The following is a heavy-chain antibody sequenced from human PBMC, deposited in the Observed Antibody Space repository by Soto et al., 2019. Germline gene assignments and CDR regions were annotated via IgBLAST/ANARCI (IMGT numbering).Heavy chain of an antibody. D-gene: IGHD2-15*01. Sequence: QVQLVDSGGGLVKPGGSLRLSCAASGFTFSNYYMTWIRQAPGKGLEWISYISDSGSVTYYADSVQGRFSISRDNAKNSLFLEMNDLRVDDTAVYYCARCLLGVGEAFDIWGQGTMVTVSS. CDR1: GFTFSNYY. J-gene: IGHJ3*02. CDR2: ISDSGSVT. CDR3: ARCLLGVGEAFDI. V-gene: IGHV3-11*01.